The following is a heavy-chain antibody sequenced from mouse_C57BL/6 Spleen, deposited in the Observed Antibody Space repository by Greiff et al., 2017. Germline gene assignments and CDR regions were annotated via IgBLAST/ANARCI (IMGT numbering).Heavy chain of an antibody. Sequence: VQLQQSVAELVRPGASVKLSCTASGFYIKNTYMHWVKQRPEQGLEWIGRIDPANGNTKYAPKFQGKATITADTASNTAYLQLSSLTSEDTAIYYCAYDDGPAMDYWGQGTSVTVSS. J-gene: IGHJ4*01. D-gene: IGHD2-3*01. CDR3: AYDDGPAMDY. CDR2: IDPANGNT. V-gene: IGHV14-3*01. CDR1: GFYIKNTY.